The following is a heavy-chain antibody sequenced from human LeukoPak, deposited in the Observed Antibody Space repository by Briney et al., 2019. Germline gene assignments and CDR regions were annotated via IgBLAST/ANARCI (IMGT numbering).Heavy chain of an antibody. Sequence: SETLSLTCGVSGGSISSYYWSWIRQPPGEGLQWIGHIYYTGSTTYNPSLESRVTISLNTSKNQFSLKLSSVTAADTAVYYCARYCAGGSCYGSKFDCWGRGTLVTVSS. D-gene: IGHD2-15*01. CDR3: ARYCAGGSCYGSKFDC. V-gene: IGHV4-59*01. CDR2: IYYTGST. CDR1: GGSISSYY. J-gene: IGHJ4*02.